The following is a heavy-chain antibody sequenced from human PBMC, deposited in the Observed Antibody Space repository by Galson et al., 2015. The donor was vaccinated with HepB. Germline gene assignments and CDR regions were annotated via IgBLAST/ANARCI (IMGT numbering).Heavy chain of an antibody. CDR3: GKMLDYYGSVSPDY. J-gene: IGHJ4*02. CDR2: IYAIGSST. V-gene: IGHV3-23*05. Sequence: SLRLSCAASGFTFDIYAMAWFRQAPGKGLEWVAGIYAIGSSTYYAASVKGRFVISRDNSRGTIYLQMHSLRVEDTAVYYCGKMLDYYGSVSPDYWGQGTLVTVSS. CDR1: GFTFDIYA. D-gene: IGHD3-10*01.